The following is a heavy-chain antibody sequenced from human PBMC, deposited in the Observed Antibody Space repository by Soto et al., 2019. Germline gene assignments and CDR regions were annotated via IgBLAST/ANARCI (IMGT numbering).Heavy chain of an antibody. D-gene: IGHD7-27*01. CDR3: AKVRLGGLTGDGNWLGP. J-gene: IGHJ5*02. V-gene: IGHV6-1*01. CDR1: GDSVSSNSAA. Sequence: QSQTLSLTCAISGDSVSSNSAAWNWIRQSPSRGLEWLGRTYYRSKWYNDYAVSVKSRMTINPDTSKNEFSLHLNSVTPEESAVYYCAKVRLGGLTGDGNWLGPWGQGTPGTGPS. CDR2: TYYRSKWYN.